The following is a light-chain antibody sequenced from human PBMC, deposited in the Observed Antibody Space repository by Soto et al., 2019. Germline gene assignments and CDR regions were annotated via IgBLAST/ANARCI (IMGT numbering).Light chain of an antibody. CDR1: SSDVGSYNL. Sequence: QSALTQPASVSGSPGQSITISCTGTSSDVGSYNLVSWYQQHSGKAPKLMIYEGSKRPSGVSNRFSGSKSGNTASLTISGLQAEDEADYYCCSYAGSSTYVFGTGTKVTV. CDR2: EGS. V-gene: IGLV2-23*01. J-gene: IGLJ1*01. CDR3: CSYAGSSTYV.